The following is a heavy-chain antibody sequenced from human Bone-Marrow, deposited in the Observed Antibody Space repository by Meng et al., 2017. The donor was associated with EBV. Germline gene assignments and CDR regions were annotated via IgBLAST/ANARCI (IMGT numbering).Heavy chain of an antibody. CDR2: FYSVTTT. J-gene: IGHJ4*02. CDR3: VRGYDYGDYVDY. Sequence: QLQLAQSGPGLVKPSETLSLTCTVSGASITTPNYYWGWIRQPPGKGLEWIGTFYSVTTTFYNPSLRSRLAISVDTSKNQFSLRLTSLTAADTAVYYCVRGYDYGDYVDYWGQGTLVTVSS. CDR1: GASITTPNYY. D-gene: IGHD4-17*01. V-gene: IGHV4-39*07.